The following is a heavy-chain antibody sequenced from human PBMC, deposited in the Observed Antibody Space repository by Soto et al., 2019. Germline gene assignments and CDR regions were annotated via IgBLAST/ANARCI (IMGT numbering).Heavy chain of an antibody. CDR1: GGSIISGDYY. D-gene: IGHD3-22*01. V-gene: IGHV4-30-4*01. CDR2: IYYSGDT. J-gene: IGHJ5*02. CDR3: ARGAYYYGSSGYFDWFDP. Sequence: SETLSLTCTVSGGSIISGDYYWSWIRQTPGKGLEWIGYIYYSGDTNYNPSLKSRVTISVDTSKNQFSLKLSSVTAADTAVYYCARGAYYYGSSGYFDWFDPWGQGNLVTVSS.